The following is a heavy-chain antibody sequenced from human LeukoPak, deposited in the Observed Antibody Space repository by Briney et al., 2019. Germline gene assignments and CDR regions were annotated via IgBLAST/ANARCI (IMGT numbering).Heavy chain of an antibody. V-gene: IGHV3-23*01. CDR2: ISGSGTRT. CDR1: GFTLSSYA. Sequence: GSLRLSCVGSGFTLSSYAMSWVRQAPGKGLEWVSAISGSGTRTYYADSVKGRFTISRDNSKNTLYLQMNSLRAEDTAVYYCAKAPTKEEEWLLLNYFDYWGQGTLVTASS. J-gene: IGHJ4*02. CDR3: AKAPTKEEEWLLLNYFDY. D-gene: IGHD3-22*01.